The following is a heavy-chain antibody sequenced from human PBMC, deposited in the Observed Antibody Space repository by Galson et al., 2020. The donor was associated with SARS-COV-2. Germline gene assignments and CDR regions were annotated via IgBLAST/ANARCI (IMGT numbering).Heavy chain of an antibody. CDR3: TTDYSGYGDGAFDR. D-gene: IGHD5-12*01. J-gene: IGHJ3*02. V-gene: IGHV3-15*07. CDR1: GLNFNDAW. Sequence: GGSLRLSCVASGLNFNDAWMNWVRQGPGKGLEWVGRIKTAKEGWTTDYAAPVKGRFTISRDDSRNTVSLQMNSLKTEDTAVYYCTTDYSGYGDGAFDRWGQGTMVTVSS. CDR2: IKTAKEGWTT.